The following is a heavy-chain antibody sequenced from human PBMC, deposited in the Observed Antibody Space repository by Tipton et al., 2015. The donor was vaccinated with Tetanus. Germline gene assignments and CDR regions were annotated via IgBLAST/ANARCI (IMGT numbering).Heavy chain of an antibody. CDR1: GGSISGYY. CDR2: IYYSGRT. V-gene: IGHV4-59*01. J-gene: IGHJ4*02. Sequence: LRLSCTVSGGSISGYYWSWIRQPPGKGLEWIGYIYYSGRTNYNPSLKSRVTMSVDTSKNQFSLKMSSVTAADTAVYYCARDRDGLLLDYWGQGTLVTVSS. CDR3: ARDRDGLLLDY. D-gene: IGHD5-24*01.